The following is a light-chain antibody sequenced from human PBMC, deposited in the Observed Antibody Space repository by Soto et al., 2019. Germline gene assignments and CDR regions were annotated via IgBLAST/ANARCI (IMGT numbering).Light chain of an antibody. J-gene: IGLJ2*01. CDR2: EDR. CDR3: QSYDTTTPVV. Sequence: FMLTQPHSVSESPGKTITLSCTRSSGNIASSSVQWYQQRPGSAPTTVIYEDRQRPSGVPDRFSGSIDASSNSASLTISGLKPEDEADYYCQSYDTTTPVVFGGGTKLTVL. V-gene: IGLV6-57*04. CDR1: SGNIASSS.